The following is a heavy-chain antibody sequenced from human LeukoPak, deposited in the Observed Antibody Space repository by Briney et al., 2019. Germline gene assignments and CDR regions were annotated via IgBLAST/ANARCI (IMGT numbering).Heavy chain of an antibody. D-gene: IGHD3-10*01. Sequence: ASVKVSCKVSGYTLTELSMHWVRQAPGKGLEWMGGFDPEDGETIYAQKFQGRVTMTEDTSTDTAYMELSSLRSEDTAVYYCATDWYGSGKSGRVDYWGQGTLVTVSS. CDR2: FDPEDGET. CDR1: GYTLTELS. V-gene: IGHV1-24*01. CDR3: ATDWYGSGKSGRVDY. J-gene: IGHJ4*02.